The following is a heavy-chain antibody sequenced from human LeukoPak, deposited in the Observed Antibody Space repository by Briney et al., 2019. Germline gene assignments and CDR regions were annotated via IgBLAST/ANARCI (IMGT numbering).Heavy chain of an antibody. J-gene: IGHJ3*01. D-gene: IGHD5-12*01. CDR3: ATDSGYNAFDV. V-gene: IGHV3-7*01. CDR2: INGVGSVT. Sequence: GGSLRLSCAASGFTFTSSWMCWVRQAPGKGLEWVANINGVGSVTNYVHSVRGRFTISRDNAKNSLYLQMNSLGVEDTAVYYCATDSGYNAFDVWGQGTMVSVSS. CDR1: GFTFTSSW.